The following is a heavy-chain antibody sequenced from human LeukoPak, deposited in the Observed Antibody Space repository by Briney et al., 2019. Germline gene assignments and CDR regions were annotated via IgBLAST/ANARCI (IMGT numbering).Heavy chain of an antibody. V-gene: IGHV3-74*01. CDR3: ARDGLHYDSSGYYGGGFDY. D-gene: IGHD3-22*01. CDR2: TNSDGSTT. Sequence: GGSLRLSCTACGFTFSSFWMHWVRQAPGKGLVWIPQTNSDGSTTDYADSVKGRFTISRDNAKNSLYLQMNSLRAEDTAVYYCARDGLHYDSSGYYGGGFDYWGQGSLVTVSS. J-gene: IGHJ4*02. CDR1: GFTFSSFW.